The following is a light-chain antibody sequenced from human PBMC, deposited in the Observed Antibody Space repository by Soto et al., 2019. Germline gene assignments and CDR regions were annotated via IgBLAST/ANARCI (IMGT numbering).Light chain of an antibody. CDR1: SSDVGSYDR. J-gene: IGLJ2*01. Sequence: QSALTQPPSVSGSPGQSVTISCTGTSSDVGSYDRVSWYQQPPGTAPKLMIYEVSNRPSGVSARFSGSKSGNTASLTISGLQAEDEADYYCSSYVSSSTLVFGGGTKLTVL. CDR2: EVS. V-gene: IGLV2-18*02. CDR3: SSYVSSSTLV.